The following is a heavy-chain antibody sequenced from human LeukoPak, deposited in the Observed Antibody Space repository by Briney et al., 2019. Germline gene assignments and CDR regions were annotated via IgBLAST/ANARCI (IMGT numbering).Heavy chain of an antibody. D-gene: IGHD1-26*01. Sequence: GGSLRLSRAASGFTFSTYSMNWVRQAPGKGLEWVSYITISSSTIYYADSVKGRFTISRDNSKNSLYLQMSSLRAEDTALYYCAKGVRSGTYYNCFDPWGQGTLVTVSS. V-gene: IGHV3-48*04. CDR2: ITISSSTI. CDR1: GFTFSTYS. CDR3: AKGVRSGTYYNCFDP. J-gene: IGHJ5*02.